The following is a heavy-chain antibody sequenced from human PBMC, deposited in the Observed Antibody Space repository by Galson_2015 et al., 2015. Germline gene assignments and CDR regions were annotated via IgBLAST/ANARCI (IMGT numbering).Heavy chain of an antibody. D-gene: IGHD2-15*01. CDR3: ARDFVYCSGGSCFWGAFDI. J-gene: IGHJ3*02. CDR2: IHTNTGHP. V-gene: IGHV7-4-1*02. Sequence: SVKVSCKAPGYTFTTYALNWVRQAPGQGLEWMGGIHTNTGHPTYAQVYTGRTVFSVNTSDTTQSLQNNNLKVDDTAVYYWARDFVYCSGGSCFWGAFDIWGQGTVVTVSS. CDR1: GYTFTTYA.